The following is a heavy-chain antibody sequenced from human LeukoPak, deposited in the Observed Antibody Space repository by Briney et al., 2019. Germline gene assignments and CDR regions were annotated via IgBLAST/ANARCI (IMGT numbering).Heavy chain of an antibody. J-gene: IGHJ4*02. V-gene: IGHV1-18*01. D-gene: IGHD6-19*01. CDR3: ARGSSWAGLDY. Sequence: ASVKVSCKASGYSLSSYGFSWVRQAPGQGLEWMGWISGYRDNTNYAQKHQGRVTMTTDTSTRTTYMELRSLTSDDTAVYYCARGSSWAGLDYWGQGTLVTVSS. CDR1: GYSLSSYG. CDR2: ISGYRDNT.